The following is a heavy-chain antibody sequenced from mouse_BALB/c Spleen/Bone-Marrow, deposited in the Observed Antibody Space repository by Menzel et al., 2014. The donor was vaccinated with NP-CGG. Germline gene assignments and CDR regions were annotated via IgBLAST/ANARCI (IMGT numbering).Heavy chain of an antibody. CDR3: ARGWDWFAH. V-gene: IGHV1-87*01. CDR2: IYPGDGDT. J-gene: IGHJ3*01. CDR1: GYTFTSYW. Sequence: QVQLQQSGAELARPGASVKLSCKASGYTFTSYWMQWVKQRPGQGLEWIGAIYPGDGDTRYTQKFKGKATLTADKSSSTAYMQLSSLASEDSAVYYCARGWDWFAHWGQGTLVTVSA. D-gene: IGHD4-1*01.